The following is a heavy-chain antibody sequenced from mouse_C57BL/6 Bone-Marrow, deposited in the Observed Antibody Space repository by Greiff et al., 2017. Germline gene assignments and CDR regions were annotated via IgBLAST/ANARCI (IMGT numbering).Heavy chain of an antibody. Sequence: VKLQESGAELARPGASVKLSCKASGYTFTSYGISWVKQRPGQGLEWIGEIYPRSGNTYYNEKFKGKATLTADKSSSTAYMELRSLTSEDSAVYFCARSGGSSYGYFDVWGTGTTVTVSS. CDR1: GYTFTSYG. D-gene: IGHD1-1*01. V-gene: IGHV1-81*01. CDR3: ARSGGSSYGYFDV. CDR2: IYPRSGNT. J-gene: IGHJ1*03.